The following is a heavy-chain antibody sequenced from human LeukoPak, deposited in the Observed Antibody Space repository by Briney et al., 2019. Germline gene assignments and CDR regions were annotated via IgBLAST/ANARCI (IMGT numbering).Heavy chain of an antibody. V-gene: IGHV4-34*01. J-gene: IGHJ6*02. D-gene: IGHD3-3*01. Sequence: PSETLSLTCAVYGGSFSGYYWSWIRQPPGKGLEWIGEISHSGSTNYNPSHKSRVTISVGTSKNQFSLKLSSVTAAHTAVYYCARSSLRITIFGVAKGRGMDVWGQGTTVTVSS. CDR2: ISHSGST. CDR1: GGSFSGYY. CDR3: ARSSLRITIFGVAKGRGMDV.